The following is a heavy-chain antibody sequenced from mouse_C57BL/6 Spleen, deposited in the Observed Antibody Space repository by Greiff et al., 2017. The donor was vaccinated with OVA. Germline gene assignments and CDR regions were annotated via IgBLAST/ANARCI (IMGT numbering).Heavy chain of an antibody. V-gene: IGHV1-72*01. Sequence: VHVPQPGAELVPPGASVKLSCPASGSTFPRSCLHFVPPRPGRGLAWIGRIDPTFGGTTYHPKFKRTATLTVDKPSSTAYMQLSSLTSEDSAVYYCARRDTTESFDYWGQGTTLTVSS. CDR2: IDPTFGGT. CDR3: ARRDTTESFDY. D-gene: IGHD1-1*01. CDR1: GSTFPRSC. J-gene: IGHJ2*01.